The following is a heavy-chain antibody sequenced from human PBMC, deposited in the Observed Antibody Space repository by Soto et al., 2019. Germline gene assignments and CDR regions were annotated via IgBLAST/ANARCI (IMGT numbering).Heavy chain of an antibody. CDR3: ARDFGGSGSYYVPFDY. CDR2: ISYDGSNK. V-gene: IGHV3-30-3*01. CDR1: GFTFSSYA. Sequence: ESGGGVVQPGRSLRLSCAASGFTFSSYAMHWVRQAPGKGLEWVAVISYDGSNKYYADSVKGRFTISRDNSKNTLYLQMNSLRAEDTAVYYCARDFGGSGSYYVPFDYWGQGTLVTVSS. D-gene: IGHD3-10*01. J-gene: IGHJ4*02.